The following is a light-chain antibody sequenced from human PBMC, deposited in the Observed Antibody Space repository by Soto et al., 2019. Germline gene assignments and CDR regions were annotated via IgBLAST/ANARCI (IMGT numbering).Light chain of an antibody. CDR2: GAS. J-gene: IGKJ1*01. CDR3: QHYVTSLTT. CDR1: QSVSSN. V-gene: IGKV3-15*01. Sequence: EIVMTQSPATLSVSPGERATLSCRASQSVSSNLAWYQQKPGQAPRLLIYGASTRATGIPDRFIGSGSGTDFTLTISRLEPEDFAVYYCQHYVTSLTTFGQGTKVDI.